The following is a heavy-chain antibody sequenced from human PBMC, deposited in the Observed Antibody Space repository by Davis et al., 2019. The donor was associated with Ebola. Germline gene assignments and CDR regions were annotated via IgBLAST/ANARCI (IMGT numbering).Heavy chain of an antibody. CDR2: IYYSGST. CDR1: GGSIISSSSY. V-gene: IGHV4-39*01. J-gene: IGHJ6*02. D-gene: IGHD6-19*01. CDR3: ARLIAVAGTGGYYYYYYGMDV. Sequence: SETLSLTCTVSGGSIISSSSYWGWIRQPPRKGLEWIGSIYYSGSTYYNPSLKSRVTISVDTSKNQFSLKLSSVTAADTAVYYCARLIAVAGTGGYYYYYYGMDVWGQGTTVTVSS.